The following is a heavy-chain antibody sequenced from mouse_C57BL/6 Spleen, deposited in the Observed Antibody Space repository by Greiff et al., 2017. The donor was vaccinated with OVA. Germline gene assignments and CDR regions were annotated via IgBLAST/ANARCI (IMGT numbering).Heavy chain of an antibody. V-gene: IGHV1-52*01. Sequence: VQLQQPGAELVRPGSSVKLSCKASGYTFTSYWMHWVKQRPIQGLEWIGNIDPSDSETHYNQKFKDKATLTVDKSSSTAYMQLSSLTSEDSAVYYCARDGRGLGDYFDYWGQGTTLTVSS. J-gene: IGHJ2*01. CDR2: IDPSDSET. CDR3: ARDGRGLGDYFDY. CDR1: GYTFTSYW. D-gene: IGHD2-2*01.